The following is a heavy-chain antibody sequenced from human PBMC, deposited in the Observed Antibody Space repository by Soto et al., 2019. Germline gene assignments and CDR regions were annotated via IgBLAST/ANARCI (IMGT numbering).Heavy chain of an antibody. D-gene: IGHD1-26*01. J-gene: IGHJ4*02. Sequence: EVQLVESGGGLVQPGGSLRLSCAASGFTFSDYYMDWVRQIPGKGLEWLGRSRHKANSYNTEYAASVRGRCTISRAGSRDSMYLQMNSLKTEDTAVYYCARDTGGSYDYWGQGALVTVSS. CDR1: GFTFSDYY. CDR2: SRHKANSYNT. V-gene: IGHV3-72*01. CDR3: ARDTGGSYDY.